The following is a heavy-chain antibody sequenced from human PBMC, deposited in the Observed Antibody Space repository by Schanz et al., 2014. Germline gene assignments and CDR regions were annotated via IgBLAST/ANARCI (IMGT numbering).Heavy chain of an antibody. V-gene: IGHV3-23*04. D-gene: IGHD4-17*01. CDR2: ISGRDGST. Sequence: EVQLVESGGGLVKPGGSLRLSCAASGFTFSSYAMSWVRQAPGMGLEWVSAISGRDGSTYYADSVKGRFTMSRDNAKNSVFLQMNSLRAEDTAVYYCARKMKLGVYGGKGHDSLDIWGQGTMVTVSS. CDR1: GFTFSSYA. CDR3: ARKMKLGVYGGKGHDSLDI. J-gene: IGHJ3*02.